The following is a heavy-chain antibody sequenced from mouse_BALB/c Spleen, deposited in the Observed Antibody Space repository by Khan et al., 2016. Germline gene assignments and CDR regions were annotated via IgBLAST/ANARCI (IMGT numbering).Heavy chain of an antibody. CDR3: ARFYYGSSYWYFDV. CDR1: GYTFTNYW. J-gene: IGHJ1*01. D-gene: IGHD1-1*01. Sequence: VQLQESGAELVRPGTSVKISCKASGYTFTNYWLGWVKQRPGHGLERIGDIYPGGGYTNYNEKFKGKATLTADTSSSTAYMQLSSLTSEDSAVYFCARFYYGSSYWYFDVWGAGTTVTVSS. CDR2: IYPGGGYT. V-gene: IGHV1-63*02.